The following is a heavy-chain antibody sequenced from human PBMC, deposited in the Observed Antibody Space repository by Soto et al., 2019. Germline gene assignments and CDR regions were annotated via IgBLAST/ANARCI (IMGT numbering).Heavy chain of an antibody. CDR3: ARDPLAYYDFWSGYSDGMDV. Sequence: SETLSLTCTVSGGSISNYYWSWIRQPPGKGLEWIGYIYYSGSTNYNPSLKSRVTISVDTSKNQFSLKLSSVTAADTAVYYCARDPLAYYDFWSGYSDGMDVWGQGTTVTVSS. D-gene: IGHD3-3*01. J-gene: IGHJ6*02. V-gene: IGHV4-59*12. CDR1: GGSISNYY. CDR2: IYYSGST.